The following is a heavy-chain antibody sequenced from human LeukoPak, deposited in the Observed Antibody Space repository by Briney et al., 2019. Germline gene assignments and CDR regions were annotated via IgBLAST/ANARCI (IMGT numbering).Heavy chain of an antibody. Sequence: QASETLSLTCTVSGGSISSYYWSWIRQPAGKGLEWIGHIYSSGSTNYNPSLKSRVTMSLDASKNQFSLELNSVTPADTAVYYCARGGNYWPQWWFDPWGRGTLVSVSS. CDR2: IYSSGST. CDR1: GGSISSYY. J-gene: IGHJ5*02. CDR3: ARGGNYWPQWWFDP. D-gene: IGHD1-26*01. V-gene: IGHV4-4*07.